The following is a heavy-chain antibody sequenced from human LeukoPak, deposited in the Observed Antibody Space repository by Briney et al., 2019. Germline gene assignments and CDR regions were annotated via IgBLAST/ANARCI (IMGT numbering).Heavy chain of an antibody. CDR1: GGSISSYY. CDR3: ARHGRGNTGYDFDY. J-gene: IGHJ4*02. D-gene: IGHD5-12*01. CDR2: IYYSGTT. V-gene: IGHV4-59*08. Sequence: SETLSLTCTVSGGSISSYYWSWLRQPPGKGLEWIGYIYYSGTTNYNPSLKSRVTISVDTSKNQCSLQLSAVTAADTAVYYCARHGRGNTGYDFDYWGQGMLVTVSS.